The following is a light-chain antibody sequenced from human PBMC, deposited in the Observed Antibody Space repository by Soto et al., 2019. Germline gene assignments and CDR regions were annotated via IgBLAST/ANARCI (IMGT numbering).Light chain of an antibody. J-gene: IGKJ3*01. CDR3: QQYFSAPYT. CDR1: QSVLRSSNNRNL. Sequence: DIVMTQSPDSLAVSLGERATINCKSSQSVLRSSNNRNLLGWYQQKPGQPPKLLFSWASIRESGVPDRFSGSVSGTDFTLIISSLQIEDVAVYYCQQYFSAPYTFGPGTKVEIK. CDR2: WAS. V-gene: IGKV4-1*01.